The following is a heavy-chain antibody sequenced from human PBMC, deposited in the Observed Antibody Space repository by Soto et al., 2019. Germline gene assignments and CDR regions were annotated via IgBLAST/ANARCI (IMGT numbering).Heavy chain of an antibody. V-gene: IGHV3-66*01. Sequence: GSLRLSCAASGFTFSNYAMHWVRQAPGKGLEWVSVIYSGGSTYYADSVKGRFTISRDNSKNTLYLQMNSLRAEDTTVYYCARDRNPTGMDVWSQGTTVTVSS. J-gene: IGHJ6*02. CDR3: ARDRNPTGMDV. CDR2: IYSGGST. D-gene: IGHD1-1*01. CDR1: GFTFSNYA.